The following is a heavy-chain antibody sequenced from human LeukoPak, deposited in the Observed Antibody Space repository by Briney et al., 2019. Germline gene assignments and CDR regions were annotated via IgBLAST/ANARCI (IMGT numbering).Heavy chain of an antibody. CDR1: GFTFSSHA. CDR2: IYTDGSTK. V-gene: IGHV3-33*08. CDR3: ARNSGGRRYYFTE. Sequence: GGSLRLSCAASGFTFSSHAMSWVRQAPGKGLEWVTVIYTDGSTKYYADSVKGRFTISRDNSQNTLYLQMNSLRAEDTAVYYCARNSGGRRYYFTEWGQGTLVTVSS. D-gene: IGHD3-10*01. J-gene: IGHJ4*02.